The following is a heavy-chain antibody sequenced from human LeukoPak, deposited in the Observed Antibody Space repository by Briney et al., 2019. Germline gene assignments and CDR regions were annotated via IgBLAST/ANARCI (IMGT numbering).Heavy chain of an antibody. Sequence: GGSLTLSCAASGFTFNNYGMHWVRQAPGKGLEWVAVIWYDGNSKYYADSVKGRFTISRDNAKNSLYLQMNSLRAEDTAVYYCARAPEGATSFDYWGQGTLVTVSS. CDR2: IWYDGNSK. J-gene: IGHJ4*02. CDR3: ARAPEGATSFDY. V-gene: IGHV3-33*01. CDR1: GFTFNNYG. D-gene: IGHD1-26*01.